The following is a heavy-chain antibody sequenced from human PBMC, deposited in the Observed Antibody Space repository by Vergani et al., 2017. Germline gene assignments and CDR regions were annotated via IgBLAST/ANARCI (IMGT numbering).Heavy chain of an antibody. CDR2: INPSGGST. Sequence: QVQLVQSGAEVKKPGASVKVSCKASGYTFTSYYMHWVRQAPGQGLEWMGIINPSGGSTSYAQKFQGRVTMTRDTSTSTVYMELSSLRSEDTAVYYCSKEGKQTDEQWPLIGDGMDVWGQGTTVTVSS. J-gene: IGHJ6*02. CDR3: SKEGKQTDEQWPLIGDGMDV. D-gene: IGHD6-19*01. CDR1: GYTFTSYY. V-gene: IGHV1-46*01.